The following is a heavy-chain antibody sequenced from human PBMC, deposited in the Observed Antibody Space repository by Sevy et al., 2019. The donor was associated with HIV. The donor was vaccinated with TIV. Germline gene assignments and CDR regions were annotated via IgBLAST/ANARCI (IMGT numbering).Heavy chain of an antibody. CDR1: GFTFSSYW. D-gene: IGHD3-22*01. CDR2: IKTKTDGGTT. V-gene: IGHV3-15*07. CDR3: TTAKYYYDSSGYYGVDDY. J-gene: IGHJ4*02. Sequence: GGSLRLSCAASGFTFSSYWMHWVRQAPGKGLEWVGLIKTKTDGGTTDYAAPVKGRFTISRDDAKDTLYLQMNSLKTEDTAVYYCTTAKYYYDSSGYYGVDDYWGQGTLVTVSS.